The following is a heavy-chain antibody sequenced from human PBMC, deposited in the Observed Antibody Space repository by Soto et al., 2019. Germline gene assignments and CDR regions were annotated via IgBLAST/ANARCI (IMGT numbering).Heavy chain of an antibody. CDR3: AKDAVPYNGKWDWFDS. Sequence: DVQLLESGGGLVQPGGSLTLSCAASKFTYSDFAISWVRQAPGKGLEWVSSIGGRGTDTYYADSVKGRFTISRDHSKNRLFLQMDGLRDEDTAVYYCAKDAVPYNGKWDWFDSWGQGTLVIVSS. V-gene: IGHV3-23*01. CDR1: KFTYSDFA. D-gene: IGHD1-20*01. J-gene: IGHJ5*01. CDR2: IGGRGTDT.